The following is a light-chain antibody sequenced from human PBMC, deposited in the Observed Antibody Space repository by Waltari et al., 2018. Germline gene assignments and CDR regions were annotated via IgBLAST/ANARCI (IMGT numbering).Light chain of an antibody. CDR1: QGVGKY. Sequence: EIVLTQSPGTLSLSPGERATLSCRASQGVGKYLACYQQRPGQAPSLLLYHTSIRATGIPDRFSGSGYGTDFSLTISRLEPEDFAVYYCQKYDFLPATFGQGTTVEIK. CDR3: QKYDFLPAT. CDR2: HTS. V-gene: IGKV3-20*01. J-gene: IGKJ1*01.